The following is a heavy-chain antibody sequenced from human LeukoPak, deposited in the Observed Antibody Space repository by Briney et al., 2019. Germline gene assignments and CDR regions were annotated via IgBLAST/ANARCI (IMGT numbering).Heavy chain of an antibody. CDR3: ARRYCSGGSCYPDY. J-gene: IGHJ4*02. Sequence: ASVKVSCKASGYTFTGYYVHWVRQAPGQGLEWMGWINPSGGGTKYAQKFQGRATMTRDTSISTAYMELSRLASDDTAVYFCARRYCSGGSCYPDYWGQGTLVTVSS. CDR1: GYTFTGYY. CDR2: INPSGGGT. D-gene: IGHD2-15*01. V-gene: IGHV1-2*02.